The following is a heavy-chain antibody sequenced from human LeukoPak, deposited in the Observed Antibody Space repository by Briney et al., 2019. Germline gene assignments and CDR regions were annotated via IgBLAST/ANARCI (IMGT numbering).Heavy chain of an antibody. V-gene: IGHV4-4*02. CDR2: IYHSGST. D-gene: IGHD3-10*01. Sequence: SETLSLTCAVSGGSISSSNWWSWVRQPPGRGLEWIGEIYHSGSTNYNPSLKSRVTISVDTSKNQFSLKLSSVTAADTAVYYCARGWFGESTLSPWGQGTLVTVSS. J-gene: IGHJ5*02. CDR1: GGSISSSNW. CDR3: ARGWFGESTLSP.